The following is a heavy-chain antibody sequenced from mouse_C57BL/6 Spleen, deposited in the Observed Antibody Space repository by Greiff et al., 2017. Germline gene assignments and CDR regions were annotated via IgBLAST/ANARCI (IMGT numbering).Heavy chain of an antibody. D-gene: IGHD2-4*01. J-gene: IGHJ2*01. CDR2: ISYDGSN. CDR1: GYSITSGYY. CDR3: ARVYDYDRHFDY. V-gene: IGHV3-6*01. Sequence: DVQLVESGPGLVKPSQSLSLTCSVTGYSITSGYYWNWIRQFPGNKLEWMGYISYDGSNNYNPSLKNRISITRDTSKNQFFLKLNSVTTEDTATYYCARVYDYDRHFDYWGQGTTLTVSS.